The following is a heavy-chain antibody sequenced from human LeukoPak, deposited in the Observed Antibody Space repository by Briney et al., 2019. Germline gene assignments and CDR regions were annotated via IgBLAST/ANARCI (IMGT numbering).Heavy chain of an antibody. CDR2: IRYDGSNK. CDR1: GFTFSSYG. CDR3: AKAGEVTVIWSGYYFDY. Sequence: PGGSLRLSCAASGFTFSSYGMHWVRQAPGKGVEGVAFIRYDGSNKYYADSVKGRFTISRDNSKNTLYLQMNSLTAEDTAVYYCAKAGEVTVIWSGYYFDYWGQGTLVTVSS. J-gene: IGHJ4*02. D-gene: IGHD2-21*02. V-gene: IGHV3-30*02.